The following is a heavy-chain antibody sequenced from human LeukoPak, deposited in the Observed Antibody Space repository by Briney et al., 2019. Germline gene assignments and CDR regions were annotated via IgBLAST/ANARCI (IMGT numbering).Heavy chain of an antibody. J-gene: IGHJ4*02. V-gene: IGHV1-18*01. D-gene: IGHD6-19*01. CDR3: ARDKAVAAPSYSDY. Sequence: ASVKVSCKASGGTFSSYAISWVRQAPGQGLEWMGWISAYNGNTNYAQKLQGRVTMTTDTSTSTAYMELRSLRSDDTAVYYCARDKAVAAPSYSDYWGQGTLVTVSS. CDR2: ISAYNGNT. CDR1: GGTFSSYA.